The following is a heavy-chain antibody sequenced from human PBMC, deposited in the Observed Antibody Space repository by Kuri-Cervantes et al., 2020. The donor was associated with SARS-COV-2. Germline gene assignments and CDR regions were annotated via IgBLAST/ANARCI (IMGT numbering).Heavy chain of an antibody. CDR3: ARDRGSSGWSWVYYYYGMDV. Sequence: GGSLRLSCKGSGYSFTSYGISWVRQAPGQGLEWMGWISAYNGNTNYAQKLQGRVTMTTDTSTSTAYMELRSLRSDDTAVYYCARDRGSSGWSWVYYYYGMDVWGQGTTVTGAS. CDR1: GYSFTSYG. J-gene: IGHJ6*01. CDR2: ISAYNGNT. D-gene: IGHD6-19*01. V-gene: IGHV1-18*04.